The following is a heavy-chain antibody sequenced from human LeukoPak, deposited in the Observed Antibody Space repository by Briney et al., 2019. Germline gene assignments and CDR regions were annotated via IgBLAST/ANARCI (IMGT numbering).Heavy chain of an antibody. Sequence: GESLRLACAASGFTFSSYAMRWVRQAPGKGLEWVAVITYNGSNKYYADSVKGRFTISRDNSKNTLYLQMNSLRAEDTAVYYCARDELPLWFGELCPDYWGQRTLVTVSS. D-gene: IGHD3-10*01. CDR3: ARDELPLWFGELCPDY. CDR1: GFTFSSYA. V-gene: IGHV3-30*04. J-gene: IGHJ4*02. CDR2: ITYNGSNK.